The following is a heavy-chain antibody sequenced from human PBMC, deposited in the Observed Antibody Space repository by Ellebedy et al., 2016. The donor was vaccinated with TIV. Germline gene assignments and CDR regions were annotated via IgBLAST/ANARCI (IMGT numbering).Heavy chain of an antibody. V-gene: IGHV1-69*13. CDR1: GYTFTSYG. CDR3: ARDYGSGSYIFDY. Sequence: AASVKVSCKASGYTFTSYGISWVRQAPGQGLEWMGGIIPIFGTANYAQKFQGRVKITADESTSTAYMELSSLRSEDTAVYYCARDYGSGSYIFDYWGQGTLVTVSS. CDR2: IIPIFGTA. D-gene: IGHD3-10*01. J-gene: IGHJ4*02.